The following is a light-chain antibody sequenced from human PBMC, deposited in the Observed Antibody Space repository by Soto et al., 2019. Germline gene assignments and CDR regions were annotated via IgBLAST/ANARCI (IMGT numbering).Light chain of an antibody. CDR3: QQYNSYSWT. J-gene: IGKJ1*01. CDR2: KAS. Sequence: DIQMTQSPSTLSASVGDRVTITCRASQSISSWLAWYQQKPGKAPKLLIYKASSLESGVPSRFSGSGSGTDFTLTISSLQPDDFATYYCQQYNSYSWTFGPGTKVDIK. V-gene: IGKV1-5*03. CDR1: QSISSW.